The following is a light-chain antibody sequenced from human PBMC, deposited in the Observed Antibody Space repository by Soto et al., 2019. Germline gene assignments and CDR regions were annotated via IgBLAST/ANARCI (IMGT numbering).Light chain of an antibody. CDR1: QSISSW. CDR2: KAS. Sequence: DIPMTQSPSTLSASVGDRVTITCRASQSISSWLSWYQQKPGKAPKLLIYKASSLESGVPSRFSGSGSGTEFPLTISSLQPDDFATYYCQQYNSSPLTFGGGTKVELK. J-gene: IGKJ4*01. V-gene: IGKV1-5*03. CDR3: QQYNSSPLT.